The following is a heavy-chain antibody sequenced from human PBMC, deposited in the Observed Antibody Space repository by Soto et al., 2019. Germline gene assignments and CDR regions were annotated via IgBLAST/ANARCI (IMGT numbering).Heavy chain of an antibody. CDR1: GFTFSSYG. V-gene: IGHV3-30*18. CDR3: AKDKALHYTDFMDV. CDR2: ISYDGSNK. Sequence: GGSLRLSCAASGFTFSSYGMHWVRQAPGKGLEWVAVISYDGSNKYYADSVKGRFTISRDNSKNTLYLQMNSLRAEDTAVYYCAKDKALHYTDFMDVWGQGTTVTVSS. J-gene: IGHJ6*02. D-gene: IGHD3-10*01.